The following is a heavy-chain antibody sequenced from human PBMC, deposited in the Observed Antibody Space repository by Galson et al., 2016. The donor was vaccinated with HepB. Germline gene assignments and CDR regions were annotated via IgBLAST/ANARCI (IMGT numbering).Heavy chain of an antibody. CDR2: INPNSGGT. Sequence: SVKVSCKASGYTFTGYYMHWVRQAPGQGLEWMGWINPNSGGTNYAQKFQGRVTMTRDTSISTAYMELSRLRSDDTALYYCARARDLGIPYFDLWGRGTLVTVFS. CDR3: ARARDLGIPYFDL. CDR1: GYTFTGYY. V-gene: IGHV1-2*02. J-gene: IGHJ2*01.